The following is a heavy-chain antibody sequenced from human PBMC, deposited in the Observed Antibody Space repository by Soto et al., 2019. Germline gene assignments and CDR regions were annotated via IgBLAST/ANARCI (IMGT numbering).Heavy chain of an antibody. V-gene: IGHV1-46*03. CDR1: GYTFTSYY. CDR2: INPSGGTT. D-gene: IGHD2-21*02. CDR3: GTDHCGGDCLQRLIGMDV. Sequence: ASVKVSCKASGYTFTSYYIYWVRQAPGQGLEWMGKINPSGGTTRYAQKFQGRVTMTRDTSTSTVYMELSSLRSEDTAVYYCGTDHCGGDCLQRLIGMDVWGQGTTVTVSS. J-gene: IGHJ6*02.